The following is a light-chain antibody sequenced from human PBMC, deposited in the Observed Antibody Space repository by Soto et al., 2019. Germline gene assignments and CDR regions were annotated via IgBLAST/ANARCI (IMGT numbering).Light chain of an antibody. V-gene: IGKV3-20*01. Sequence: EIVLTQSPGTLSLSPRERAALSCRASQNVGASYIAWYQQKPGQAPRLLMYGASRRATGIADRFSGSGSGTYFTLTITRLEPEDFAVYYCQKYGGPPYTFGQGTKLEI. CDR1: QNVGASY. CDR3: QKYGGPPYT. CDR2: GAS. J-gene: IGKJ2*01.